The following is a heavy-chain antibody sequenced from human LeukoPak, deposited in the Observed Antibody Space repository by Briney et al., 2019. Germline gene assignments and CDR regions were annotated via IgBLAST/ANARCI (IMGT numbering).Heavy chain of an antibody. CDR1: GFTFSSYW. J-gene: IGHJ1*01. CDR3: ASTGYSLYYDFWSGSLYH. V-gene: IGHV3-74*01. D-gene: IGHD3-3*01. Sequence: GGSLRLSCAASGFTFSSYWMHWVRQAPGKGLVWVSRINSDGSSTSYADSVKGRFTISRDNAKNTLYLQMNSLRAEDTAVYYCASTGYSLYYDFWSGSLYHWGQGTLVTVSS. CDR2: INSDGSST.